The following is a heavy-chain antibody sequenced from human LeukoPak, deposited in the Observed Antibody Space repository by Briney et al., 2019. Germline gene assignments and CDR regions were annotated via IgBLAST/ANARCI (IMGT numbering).Heavy chain of an antibody. D-gene: IGHD1-26*01. V-gene: IGHV1-8*01. J-gene: IGHJ4*02. CDR3: ARGGSYGRPFDY. CDR2: MNPNSGNT. CDR1: GYTFTSYD. Sequence: ASVKVSCKASGYTFTSYDINWVRQATGQGLEWMGWMNPNSGNTGYAQKFQGRVTMTRNTSISTAYMELSSLRSDDTAVYYCARGGSYGRPFDYWGQGTLVTVSS.